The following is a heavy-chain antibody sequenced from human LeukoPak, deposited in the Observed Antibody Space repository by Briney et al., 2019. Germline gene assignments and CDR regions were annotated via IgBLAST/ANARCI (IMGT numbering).Heavy chain of an antibody. CDR3: ARAPDEGSGWYYFDY. CDR2: IIPIFGIA. V-gene: IGHV1-69*04. D-gene: IGHD6-19*01. J-gene: IGHJ4*02. Sequence: SVKVSCKASAGTFSSYAISWVRQAPGQGLEWMGRIIPIFGIANYAQKFQGRVTITADKSTSTAYMELSSLRSEDTAVYYCARAPDEGSGWYYFDYWGQGTLVTVSS. CDR1: AGTFSSYA.